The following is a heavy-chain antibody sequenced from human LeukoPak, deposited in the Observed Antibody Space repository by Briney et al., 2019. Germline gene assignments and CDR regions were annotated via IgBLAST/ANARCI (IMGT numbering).Heavy chain of an antibody. CDR1: GYTFTSYD. J-gene: IGHJ4*02. CDR2: MNPNSGNT. Sequence: ASVKVSCKASGYTFTSYDINWVRQATGQGLEWLGWMNPNSGNTGYAQNFQGRVTMTRNTSISTAYMELSSLRSEDTAVYYCARDRYCTNGVCYYYWGQGTLVTVSS. V-gene: IGHV1-8*01. D-gene: IGHD2-8*01. CDR3: ARDRYCTNGVCYYY.